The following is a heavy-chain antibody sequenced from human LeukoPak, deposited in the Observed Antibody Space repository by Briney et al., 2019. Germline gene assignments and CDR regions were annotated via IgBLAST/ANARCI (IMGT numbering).Heavy chain of an antibody. J-gene: IGHJ4*02. CDR1: TFTFSSYA. CDR3: AKMIAVAVPFDY. V-gene: IGHV3-23*01. CDR2: ISGSGDST. Sequence: RSLRLSCAASTFTFSSYAISWVRQAPGKVLEWVSAISGSGDSTYYADSVKGRLTISRDNSKNTLYLQMNSLRAEDTAVYYCAKMIAVAVPFDYWGQGTVVTVS. D-gene: IGHD6-19*01.